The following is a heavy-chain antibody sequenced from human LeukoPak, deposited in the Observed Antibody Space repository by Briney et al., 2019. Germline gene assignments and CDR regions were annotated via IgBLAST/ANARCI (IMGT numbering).Heavy chain of an antibody. D-gene: IGHD1-26*01. J-gene: IGHJ4*02. CDR1: GITVSSNY. V-gene: IGHV3-66*01. Sequence: GGSLRLSCAASGITVSSNYMSWVRQAAGKGLEWVSVIYSGGSTYYADSVKGRFTISRDNSKNTLYLQMKSLRVEDTAVYYCARVSGSYFDAIDYWGQGTLVTVSS. CDR3: ARVSGSYFDAIDY. CDR2: IYSGGST.